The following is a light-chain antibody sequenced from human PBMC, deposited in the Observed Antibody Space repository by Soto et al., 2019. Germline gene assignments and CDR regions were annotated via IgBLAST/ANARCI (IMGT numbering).Light chain of an antibody. V-gene: IGKV3-20*01. CDR1: QTVRSDY. CDR2: RAS. J-gene: IGKJ4*01. CDR3: HQYGNSPLT. Sequence: GERAPLSCRASQTVRSDYFAWYQQQPGQPPRVILFRASTRATAIPDRFSGSGSGTDFTLTISRLEPDDFGLYYCHQYGNSPLTFGGGTKV.